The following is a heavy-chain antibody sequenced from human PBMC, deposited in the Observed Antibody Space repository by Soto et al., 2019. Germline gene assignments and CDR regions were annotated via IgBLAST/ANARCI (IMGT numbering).Heavy chain of an antibody. CDR1: GGSISSGDYY. V-gene: IGHV4-30-4*02. CDR3: ARAAPTGTPYNYFDP. D-gene: IGHD4-17*01. J-gene: IGHJ5*02. Sequence: PSDTLSLTCTVSGGSISSGDYYWSWIRQPPGKGLEWIGYIYYSGSTNYNPSLKSRLTISVDTSKNQFSLKLSSVTAADTAVYYCARAAPTGTPYNYFDPWGQGTLVT. CDR2: IYYSGST.